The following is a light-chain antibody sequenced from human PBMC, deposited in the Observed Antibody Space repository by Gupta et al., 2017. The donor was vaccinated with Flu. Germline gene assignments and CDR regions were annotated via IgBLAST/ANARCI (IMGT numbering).Light chain of an antibody. Sequence: IHLTQLPSTLSASVGDRVTITCRASQSISSWLAWYQQKPGKAPKLLIYKASSLESGVPSRFSGSGSGTEFTLTISSLQPDDFATYYCQQYNSYPLTFGGGTKVEIK. CDR2: KAS. J-gene: IGKJ4*01. CDR3: QQYNSYPLT. V-gene: IGKV1-5*03. CDR1: QSISSW.